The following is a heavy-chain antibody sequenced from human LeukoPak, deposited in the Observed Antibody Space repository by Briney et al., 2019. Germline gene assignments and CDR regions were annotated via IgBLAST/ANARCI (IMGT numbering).Heavy chain of an antibody. D-gene: IGHD3-22*01. J-gene: IGHJ4*02. V-gene: IGHV3-53*01. CDR2: LYRGGST. CDR1: GFSVGDNY. CDR3: VRDYFTDTDGYYEHYLDI. Sequence: GGSLRLSCEASGFSVGDNYMTWVRQAPGKWLEWVSVLYRGGSTIYADSVRGRFTISRDRDNNTLYLQMNDLRAEDTAVYYCVRDYFTDTDGYYEHYLDIWGQGTLVTVSS.